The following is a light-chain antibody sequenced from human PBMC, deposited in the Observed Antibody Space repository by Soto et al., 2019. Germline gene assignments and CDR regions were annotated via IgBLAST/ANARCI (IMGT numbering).Light chain of an antibody. V-gene: IGLV4-69*01. CDR3: QTWGTGCVL. CDR2: LKSDGSH. J-gene: IGLJ2*01. CDR1: SGHSTYA. Sequence: QLVLTQSPSASASLGASVKLTCTLSSGHSTYAIAWHQQQPEKGPRYLMKLKSDGSHRKGDGIPDRFSGSSSGAELDLTFSSLPSDDEADYFCQTWGTGCVLFVGGTMLTVL.